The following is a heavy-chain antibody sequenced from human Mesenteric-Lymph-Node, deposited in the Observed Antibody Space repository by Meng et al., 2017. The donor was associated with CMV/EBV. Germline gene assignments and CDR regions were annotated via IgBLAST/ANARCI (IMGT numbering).Heavy chain of an antibody. Sequence: GESLKISCTASGFTFGDYAMSWVRQAPGKGLEWVGFIRSKAYGGTTEYAASVKGRFTISRDDSKGIAYLQMNSLKTEDTAVYYCTRDVDIVVVPAAIYYYGMDVWGQGTTVTVSS. CDR1: GFTFGDYA. D-gene: IGHD2-2*01. CDR3: TRDVDIVVVPAAIYYYGMDV. V-gene: IGHV3-49*04. J-gene: IGHJ6*02. CDR2: IRSKAYGGTT.